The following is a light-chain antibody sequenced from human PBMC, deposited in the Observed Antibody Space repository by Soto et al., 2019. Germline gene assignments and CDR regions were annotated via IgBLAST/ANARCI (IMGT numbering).Light chain of an antibody. V-gene: IGLV2-14*01. Sequence: QSALTHPAAVSGSPGQSSTISCTGTSSDVGGYDYVSWYQQHPGKAPKFMIYEVTNRPSGVSHRFSGSKSGNTASLTISGLQAEDEADYYCTSYTSSSTYVFGTGTKVTVL. CDR2: EVT. CDR3: TSYTSSSTYV. CDR1: SSDVGGYDY. J-gene: IGLJ1*01.